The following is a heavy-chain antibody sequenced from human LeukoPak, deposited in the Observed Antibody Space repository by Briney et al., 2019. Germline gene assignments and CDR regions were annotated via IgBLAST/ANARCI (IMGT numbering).Heavy chain of an antibody. Sequence: PSETLSLTCTVSGGSISSYYWSWIRQPPGKGLEWIGYIYYSGSTNYNPSLKSRVTISVDTSKNQFSLKLSSVTAAGTAVYYCAGLWFGESYYYYGMDVWGQGTTVTVSS. V-gene: IGHV4-59*08. CDR2: IYYSGST. CDR3: AGLWFGESYYYYGMDV. CDR1: GGSISSYY. D-gene: IGHD3-10*01. J-gene: IGHJ6*02.